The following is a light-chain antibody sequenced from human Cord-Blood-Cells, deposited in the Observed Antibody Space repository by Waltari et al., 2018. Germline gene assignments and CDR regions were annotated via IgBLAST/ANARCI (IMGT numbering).Light chain of an antibody. CDR3: CSYAGSYTFV. CDR2: DVS. Sequence: QSALTQPRSVSGSPGQSVTISCTGTSSDVGGYNYVSWYQQHPGKAPKLMIYDVSKRPSGFPDRCSGSKSGNAASLTISGLQAEDEADYYCCSYAGSYTFVFGGGTKLTVL. V-gene: IGLV2-11*01. CDR1: SSDVGGYNY. J-gene: IGLJ3*02.